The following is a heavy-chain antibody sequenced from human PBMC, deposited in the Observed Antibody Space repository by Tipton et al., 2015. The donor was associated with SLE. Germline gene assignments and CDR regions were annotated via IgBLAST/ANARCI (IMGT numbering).Heavy chain of an antibody. D-gene: IGHD1-26*01. Sequence: SLRLSCAASGFTFSSYWMHWVRQAPGKGLVWVSRINSDGSSTSYADSVKGRFTISRDNAKNTLYLQMNSLRAEDTAVYYRARDHSGSYCPYWGQGTLVTVSS. CDR2: INSDGSST. CDR3: ARDHSGSYCPY. J-gene: IGHJ4*02. CDR1: GFTFSSYW. V-gene: IGHV3-74*01.